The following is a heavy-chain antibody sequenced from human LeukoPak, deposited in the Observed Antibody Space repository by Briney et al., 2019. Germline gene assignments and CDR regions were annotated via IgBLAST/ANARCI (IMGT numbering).Heavy chain of an antibody. CDR1: GFTFSSYS. V-gene: IGHV3-21*01. Sequence: PGGSLRLSCAASGFTFSSYSMNWVRQAPGKGLEWVSSISSSSSYIYYADSVKGRFTISRDNAKNSLYLQMNSLRAEDTAVYYCARDRPEDTSSPLWGQGTLVTVSS. D-gene: IGHD6-6*01. J-gene: IGHJ4*02. CDR3: ARDRPEDTSSPL. CDR2: ISSSSSYI.